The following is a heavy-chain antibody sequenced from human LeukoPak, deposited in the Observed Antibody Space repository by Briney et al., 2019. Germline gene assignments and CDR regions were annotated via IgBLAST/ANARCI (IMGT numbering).Heavy chain of an antibody. CDR2: ISGSGGST. D-gene: IGHD3-3*01. CDR1: GFTFSTYA. Sequence: GGSLRLSCAASGFTFSTYAMSWVRQAPGKGLEWVSAISGSGGSTYYADSVKGRFTISRDNSKNTLYLQMNSLRAEDTALYYCAKDAKRNYDFWDRFDYWGQGTLVTVSS. CDR3: AKDAKRNYDFWDRFDY. J-gene: IGHJ4*02. V-gene: IGHV3-23*01.